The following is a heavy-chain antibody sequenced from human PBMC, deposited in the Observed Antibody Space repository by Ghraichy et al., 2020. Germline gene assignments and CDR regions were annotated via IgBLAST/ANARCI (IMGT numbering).Heavy chain of an antibody. D-gene: IGHD6-19*01. Sequence: GGSLRLSCAASGFTFSSYAMHWVRQAPGKGLEWVAVISYDGSNKYYADSVKGRFTISRDNSKNTLYLQMNSLRAEDTAVYYCARDRRSSGWSVRYYYYGMDVWGQGTTVTVSS. V-gene: IGHV3-30-3*01. CDR2: ISYDGSNK. J-gene: IGHJ6*02. CDR1: GFTFSSYA. CDR3: ARDRRSSGWSVRYYYYGMDV.